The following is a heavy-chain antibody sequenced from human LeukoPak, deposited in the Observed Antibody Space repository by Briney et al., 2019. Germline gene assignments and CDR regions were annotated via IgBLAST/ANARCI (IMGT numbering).Heavy chain of an antibody. CDR3: ARGWGSSWVYYYYYMDV. CDR1: VYTFTSYD. V-gene: IGHV1-8*01. D-gene: IGHD6-13*01. J-gene: IGHJ6*03. CDR2: MNPNSGNT. Sequence: ASVKVSCKASVYTFTSYDVNWVRQATRQGLEWRGWMNPNSGNTGYAHKFQGRVTMTRNTSISTAYMELSSLRSEDTAVYYCARGWGSSWVYYYYYMDVWGKGTTVTVSS.